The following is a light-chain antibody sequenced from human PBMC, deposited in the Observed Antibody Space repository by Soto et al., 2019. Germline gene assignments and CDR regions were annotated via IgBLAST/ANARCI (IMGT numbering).Light chain of an antibody. CDR3: QVSSIPPCR. CDR1: RAIRNY. V-gene: IGKV1-27*01. CDR2: AAS. Sequence: SAAALSVYIGDRVTIPCRASRAIRNYIAWYQQRPGEAPKLLVYAASSLELGIPSRFSGSGSETEFALTISSLEPEDAAVYYCQVSSIPPCRFSAGGNVAIK. J-gene: IGKJ3*01.